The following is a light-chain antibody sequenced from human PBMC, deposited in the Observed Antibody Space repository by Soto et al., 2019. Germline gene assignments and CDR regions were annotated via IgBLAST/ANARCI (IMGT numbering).Light chain of an antibody. CDR1: SSDIGAYNF. J-gene: IGLJ2*01. V-gene: IGLV2-14*03. CDR3: NSWTTSTTMI. CDR2: DVN. Sequence: QSVLTQPASVSVSPGQSITISCTGTSSDIGAYNFVSWYQQHPGKAPKLMLYDVNIRPSGVSNRFSGSKSGNTASLTISGLQAEDEADYYCNSWTTSTTMIFGGGTKVTVL.